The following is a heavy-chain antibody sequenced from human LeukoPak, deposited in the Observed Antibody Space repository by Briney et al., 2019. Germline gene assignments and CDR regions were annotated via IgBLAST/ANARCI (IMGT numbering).Heavy chain of an antibody. V-gene: IGHV3-11*01. J-gene: IGHJ3*02. CDR3: ALSRGIAVAEAAFDI. Sequence: GGSLRLSCAASGFTFSDYYMSWIRQAPGKGLEWVSYISSSGSTIYYADSVEGRFTISRDNAKNSLYLQMNSLRAEDTAVYYCALSRGIAVAEAAFDIWGQGTMVTVSS. D-gene: IGHD6-19*01. CDR2: ISSSGSTI. CDR1: GFTFSDYY.